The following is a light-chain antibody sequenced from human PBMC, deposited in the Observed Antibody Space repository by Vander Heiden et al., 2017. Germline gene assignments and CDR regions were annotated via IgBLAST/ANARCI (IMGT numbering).Light chain of an antibody. CDR2: KAS. J-gene: IGKJ1*01. V-gene: IGKV1-5*03. CDR3: QHYNGYS. Sequence: DIQMPQSPSSLSAAVGDSVIIICRASQYLSNGLAWYQQKPGKAPTLLIYKASTLESGVPSRFSGSGSGTEFTLTINSLQPDDLATYYCQHYNGYSFGQGTKVKI. CDR1: QYLSNG.